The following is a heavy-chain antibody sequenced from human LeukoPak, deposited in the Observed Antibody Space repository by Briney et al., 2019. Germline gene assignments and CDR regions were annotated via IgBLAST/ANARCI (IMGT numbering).Heavy chain of an antibody. D-gene: IGHD3-22*01. CDR1: GYTFTSYG. CDR2: ISAYNGNI. CDR3: ARDLNRYYYDSSGCLNY. J-gene: IGHJ4*02. Sequence: AASVTVSCKASGYTFTSYGISWVRQAPGQGLEWMGWISAYNGNIKYAQKLQGRVTMTTDTSTSTAYMELRSLRSDDTAVYYCARDLNRYYYDSSGCLNYWGQGTLVTVSS. V-gene: IGHV1-18*01.